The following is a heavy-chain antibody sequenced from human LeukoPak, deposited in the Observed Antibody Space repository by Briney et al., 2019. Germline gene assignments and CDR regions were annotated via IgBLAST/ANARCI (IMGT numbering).Heavy chain of an antibody. Sequence: PSETLSLTCTVSGGSISSYYWSWIRQPPGKGLEWIGYIYYSGSTNYNPSLKSRVTISVDTSKNQFSLKLSSVTAADTAVYYCVRDLGSSGVYYGMDVWGQGTTVTVSS. CDR3: VRDLGSSGVYYGMDV. CDR2: IYYSGST. CDR1: GGSISSYY. D-gene: IGHD1-26*01. V-gene: IGHV4-59*01. J-gene: IGHJ6*02.